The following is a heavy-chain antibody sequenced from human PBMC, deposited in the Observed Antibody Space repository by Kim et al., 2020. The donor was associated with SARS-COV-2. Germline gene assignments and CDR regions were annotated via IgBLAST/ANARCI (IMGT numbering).Heavy chain of an antibody. J-gene: IGHJ4*02. CDR3: ARDSSPHFDY. CDR2: ISSSSSTI. V-gene: IGHV3-48*02. D-gene: IGHD2-2*01. Sequence: GGSLRLSCAASGFTFSSYSMNWVRQAPGKGLEWVSYISSSSSTIYYADSVKGRFTISRDNAKNSLYLQMNSLRDDATAVYYCARDSSPHFDYWVQGTLVT. CDR1: GFTFSSYS.